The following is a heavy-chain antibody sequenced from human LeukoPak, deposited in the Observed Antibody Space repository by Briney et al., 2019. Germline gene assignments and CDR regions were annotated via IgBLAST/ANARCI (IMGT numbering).Heavy chain of an antibody. CDR1: GFTFSDYY. CDR3: ARDLTMMSAFDI. CDR2: ISSSGSTI. J-gene: IGHJ3*02. Sequence: GGSLRLSCAASGFTFSDYYMSWIRQAPGKGLEWVSYISSSGSTIYCADSVKGRFTISRDNAKNSLYLQMNSLRAEDTAVYYCARDLTMMSAFDIWGQGTMVTVSS. V-gene: IGHV3-11*01. D-gene: IGHD3-22*01.